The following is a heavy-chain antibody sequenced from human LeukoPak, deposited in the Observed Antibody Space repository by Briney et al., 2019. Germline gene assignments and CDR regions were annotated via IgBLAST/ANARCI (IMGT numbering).Heavy chain of an antibody. CDR1: GYSFTSYW. Sequence: RGESLKISCKGSGYSFTSYWIGWVRQMPGKGLEWMGIIYPGDPDTRYSPSFQGQVTISADKSISTAYLQWSSLKASDTAMYYCARLPDTAMVYFDYWGQGTLVTVSS. J-gene: IGHJ4*02. V-gene: IGHV5-51*01. CDR3: ARLPDTAMVYFDY. D-gene: IGHD5-18*01. CDR2: IYPGDPDT.